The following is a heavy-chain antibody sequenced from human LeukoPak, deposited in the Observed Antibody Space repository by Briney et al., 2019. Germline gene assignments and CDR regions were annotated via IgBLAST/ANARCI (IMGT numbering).Heavy chain of an antibody. J-gene: IGHJ4*02. Sequence: GASVKVSCKTSGYIFSNYGITWVRQAPGRGLEWLGWINPNSGGTNYAQKFQGRVTMTRDTSISTAYMELNRLRSDDTAVYYCARVMNREGTNYWGQGTLVTVSS. CDR2: INPNSGGT. V-gene: IGHV1-2*02. CDR3: ARVMNREGTNY. D-gene: IGHD1/OR15-1a*01. CDR1: GYIFSNYG.